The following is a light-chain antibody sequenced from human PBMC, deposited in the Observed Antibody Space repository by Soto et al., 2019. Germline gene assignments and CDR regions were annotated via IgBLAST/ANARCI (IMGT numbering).Light chain of an antibody. V-gene: IGKV3-20*01. Sequence: EIVLTRSPGTLSLSPGERATLSCRASQSVSSDYLAWYQQKPGQTPKVLIYRASSRATGIPDRFSGSGSGTDFTLTISRLEPEDFAVYYCQQYGSSPRITFGQGTRLEIK. J-gene: IGKJ5*01. CDR2: RAS. CDR3: QQYGSSPRIT. CDR1: QSVSSDY.